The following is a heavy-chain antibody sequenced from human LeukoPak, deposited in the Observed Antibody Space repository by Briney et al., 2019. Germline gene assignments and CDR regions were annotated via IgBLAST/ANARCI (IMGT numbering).Heavy chain of an antibody. J-gene: IGHJ4*02. CDR2: IYYSGST. Sequence: SETLSLTCTVPGGSISSGGYYWSWIRQHPGKGLEWIGYIYYSGSTYYNPSLKSRVTISLDTSKNQFSLKLSSVTAADTAVYYCARWASSGWSFDYWGQGTLVTVSS. V-gene: IGHV4-31*03. D-gene: IGHD6-19*01. CDR3: ARWASSGWSFDY. CDR1: GGSISSGGYY.